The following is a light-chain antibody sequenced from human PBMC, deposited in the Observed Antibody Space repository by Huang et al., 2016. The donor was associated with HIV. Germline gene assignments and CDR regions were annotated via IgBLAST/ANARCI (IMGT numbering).Light chain of an antibody. V-gene: IGKV3-11*01. CDR2: DAS. CDR3: QQRADWPLT. Sequence: EIVLTQSPATLSLSPGERATLSCRASQHISGYLAWYQQKPGQAPRLLSYDASIRATGIPVRFSGSGSGTDFTFSISSLEPEDFAFYYCQQRADWPLTFGGGTKVEIK. J-gene: IGKJ4*01. CDR1: QHISGY.